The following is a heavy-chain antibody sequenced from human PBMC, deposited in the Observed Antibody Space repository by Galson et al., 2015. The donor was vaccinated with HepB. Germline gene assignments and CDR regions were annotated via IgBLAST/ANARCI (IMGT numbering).Heavy chain of an antibody. D-gene: IGHD6-19*01. J-gene: IGHJ4*02. Sequence: SVKVSCRASGYTFTTYGLTWVRQAPGQGLEWMGWISANNGKTHYAQKIQGRVTMTTDTPTSTAYMELRSLRSDDTAVYYCARDWWNSSAWPTAIGYWGQGTLVTVSS. CDR3: ARDWWNSSAWPTAIGY. V-gene: IGHV1-18*01. CDR1: GYTFTTYG. CDR2: ISANNGKT.